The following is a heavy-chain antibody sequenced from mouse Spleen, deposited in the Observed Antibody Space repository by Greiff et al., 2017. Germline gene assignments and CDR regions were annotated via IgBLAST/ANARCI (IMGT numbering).Heavy chain of an antibody. CDR1: GFTFSSYT. Sequence: EVQLVESGGGLVKPGGSLKLSCAASGFTFSSYTMSWVRQTPEKRLEWVATISGGGGNTYYPDSVKGRFTISRDNAKNTLYLQMSSLRSEDTALYYCARHEIWYFDVWGTGTTVTVSS. CDR2: ISGGGGNT. J-gene: IGHJ1*03. CDR3: ARHEIWYFDV. V-gene: IGHV5-9*01.